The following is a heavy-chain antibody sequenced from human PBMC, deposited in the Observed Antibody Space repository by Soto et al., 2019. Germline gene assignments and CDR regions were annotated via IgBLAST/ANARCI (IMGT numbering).Heavy chain of an antibody. CDR2: IIPIFGSA. V-gene: IGHV1-69*15. D-gene: IGHD5-12*01. CDR3: AKDGGKDGYFGNWFDP. CDR1: GGTFSNYA. J-gene: IGHJ5*02. Sequence: QVQLVQSGAEVKKPGSSVKVSCKASGGTFSNYAITWVRQAPGQGLEWLGRIIPIFGSANYAQKFQGRATITPXXXTXXAYMELSSLRSDHTAVYYCAKDGGKDGYFGNWFDPWGQGTLVTVSS.